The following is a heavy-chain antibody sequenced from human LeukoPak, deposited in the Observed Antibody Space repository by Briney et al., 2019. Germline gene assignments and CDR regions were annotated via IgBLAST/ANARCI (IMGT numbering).Heavy chain of an antibody. CDR2: MNPNSGNT. CDR3: ARGSGWYNHYYYYMDV. CDR1: GYTFTSYD. Sequence: GASVKVSCKASGYTFTSYDINWVRQATGQGLEWMGWMNPNSGNTGYAQKFQGRVTMTRNTSISTAYMELSSLRSEDTAVYYCARGSGWYNHYYYYMDVWGKGTTVTVSS. V-gene: IGHV1-8*01. D-gene: IGHD6-19*01. J-gene: IGHJ6*03.